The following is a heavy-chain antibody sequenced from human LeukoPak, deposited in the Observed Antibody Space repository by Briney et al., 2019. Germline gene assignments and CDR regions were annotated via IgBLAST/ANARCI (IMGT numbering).Heavy chain of an antibody. CDR1: GFTFSNYG. CDR2: IRYDGSNK. D-gene: IGHD3-22*01. Sequence: GGSLRLSCATSGFTFSNYGMHWVRQAPGKGLEWVTFIRYDGSNKYYGDSVKGRFTISRDNSKNTLYLQMNSLRVEDTAVYYCVKGIRYYDTSGYYYWGQGTLVTVSA. CDR3: VKGIRYYDTSGYYY. V-gene: IGHV3-30*02. J-gene: IGHJ4*02.